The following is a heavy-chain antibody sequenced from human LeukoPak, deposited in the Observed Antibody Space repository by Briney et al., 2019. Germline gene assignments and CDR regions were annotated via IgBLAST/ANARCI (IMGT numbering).Heavy chain of an antibody. CDR1: GFTFSSYA. Sequence: GGSLRLSCAASGFTFSSYAMSWVRQAPGKGLEWVSAISGSGGSTYYADSVKGRFTISRDNSKNTLYLQMNSLRAEDTAVYYCAKGVRFLEWPHYYYYYMDVWGKGTTVTVSS. J-gene: IGHJ6*03. V-gene: IGHV3-23*01. CDR2: ISGSGGST. CDR3: AKGVRFLEWPHYYYYYMDV. D-gene: IGHD3-3*01.